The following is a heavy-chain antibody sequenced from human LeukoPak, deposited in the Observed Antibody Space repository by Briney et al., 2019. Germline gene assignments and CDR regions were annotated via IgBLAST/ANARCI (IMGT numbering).Heavy chain of an antibody. Sequence: ASVKVSCKASGYTFTGHYMHWVRQAPGQGLEWMGWINPNSGGTNYAQKFQGWVTMTRDTSISTAYMELSRLRSGDTAVYYCARTSVVAATLRAFDIWGQGAMVTVSS. J-gene: IGHJ3*02. V-gene: IGHV1-2*04. D-gene: IGHD2-15*01. CDR3: ARTSVVAATLRAFDI. CDR1: GYTFTGHY. CDR2: INPNSGGT.